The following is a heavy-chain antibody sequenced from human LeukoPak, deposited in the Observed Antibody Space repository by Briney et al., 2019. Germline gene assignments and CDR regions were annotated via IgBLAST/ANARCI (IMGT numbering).Heavy chain of an antibody. Sequence: GRSLRLSCAASGFTFSSYGMHWVRQAPGKGLEWVAVIWYDGSNKYYADSVKGRFTISRDNSKNTLYLQMNSLRAEDTAVYYCARPGRGATRGRYYYMYVWGKGTTVTVSS. CDR3: ARPGRGATRGRYYYMYV. J-gene: IGHJ6*03. CDR2: IWYDGSNK. V-gene: IGHV3-33*01. D-gene: IGHD3-10*01. CDR1: GFTFSSYG.